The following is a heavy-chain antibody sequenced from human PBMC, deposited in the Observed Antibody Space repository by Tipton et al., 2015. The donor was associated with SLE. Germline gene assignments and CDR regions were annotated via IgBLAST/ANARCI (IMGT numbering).Heavy chain of an antibody. J-gene: IGHJ2*01. CDR3: ARELLSPVTTVHWYFDL. CDR1: GGSISSYY. CDR2: TYTSGNT. D-gene: IGHD4-11*01. V-gene: IGHV4-4*07. Sequence: TLSLTCTVSGGSISSYYWSWIRQPAGNGLEWIGRTYTSGNTNSNPSLKSRVTMSVDTSKNQFSLRLSSVTAADTAVYYCARELLSPVTTVHWYFDLWGRGTLVTVSS.